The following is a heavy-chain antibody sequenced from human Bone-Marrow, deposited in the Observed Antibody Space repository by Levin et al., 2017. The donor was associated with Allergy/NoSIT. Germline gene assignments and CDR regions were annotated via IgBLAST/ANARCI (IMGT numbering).Heavy chain of an antibody. D-gene: IGHD3-22*01. CDR3: ARDLTRRGHRLTMIVGNDAFDM. CDR2: IIAMFGSR. V-gene: IGHV1-69*13. Sequence: EASVKVSCRASGDTFSNHAISWVRQAPGQGLEWMGGIIAMFGSRVYAQNFQGRVTISADESTSTVYMEMSSLRSEDTAVYYCARDLTRRGHRLTMIVGNDAFDMWGQGTMVTVSS. CDR1: GDTFSNHA. J-gene: IGHJ3*02.